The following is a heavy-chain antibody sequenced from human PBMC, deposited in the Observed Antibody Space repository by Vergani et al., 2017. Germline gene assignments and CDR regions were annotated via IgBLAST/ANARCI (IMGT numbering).Heavy chain of an antibody. Sequence: QVKLQESGPGLVKPSETLSLTCTVSGASVNSYYWSWIRQPPGKGLEWMGYVSFRGDTLYDPSVKGRMTIPLNTSSNQFSLYLTSVTAAATAVYYCARSRIYDGAGSPDYWGQGTLVTVSS. D-gene: IGHD3-10*01. CDR2: VSFRGDT. CDR1: GASVNSYY. CDR3: ARSRIYDGAGSPDY. J-gene: IGHJ4*02. V-gene: IGHV4-59*02.